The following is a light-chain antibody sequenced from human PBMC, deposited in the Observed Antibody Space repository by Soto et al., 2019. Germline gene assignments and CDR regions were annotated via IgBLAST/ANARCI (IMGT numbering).Light chain of an antibody. V-gene: IGLV1-44*01. J-gene: IGLJ1*01. Sequence: QSVLTQPPSASGTPGQRVTISCSGSNSNIGSNTVSWYQQLPGTAPKLLIYSNNQRPAGVPGRFSDSKSGTSASLAISGLRSEDEADYYCAAWDDSLNGYVFGTGTKLTVL. CDR2: SNN. CDR1: NSNIGSNT. CDR3: AAWDDSLNGYV.